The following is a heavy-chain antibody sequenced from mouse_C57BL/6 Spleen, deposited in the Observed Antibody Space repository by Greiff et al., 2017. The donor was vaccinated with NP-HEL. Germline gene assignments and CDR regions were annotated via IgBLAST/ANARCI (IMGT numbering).Heavy chain of an antibody. CDR3: ARNYGSSYEGFDD. J-gene: IGHJ2*01. Sequence: VQLQQSGPELVKPGASVKISCKASGYAFSSSWMNWVKQRPGKGLEWIGRIYPGYGDTNYNGKFKGKATLTADKSSSTAYMQLSSLTSEDSAVYFCARNYGSSYEGFDDWGQGTTLTVSS. D-gene: IGHD1-1*01. CDR1: GYAFSSSW. CDR2: IYPGYGDT. V-gene: IGHV1-82*01.